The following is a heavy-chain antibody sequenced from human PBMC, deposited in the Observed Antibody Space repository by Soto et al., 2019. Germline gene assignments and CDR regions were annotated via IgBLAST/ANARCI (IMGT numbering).Heavy chain of an antibody. Sequence: GGSLRLSCAASGFTFSSYWMHWVRQAPGKGLVWVSRINSDGSSTSYADSVKGRFTISRDNAKNTLYLQMNSLRAEDTAVYYCARVQNQGDAGSYWFVYWGQGTLVTVSS. V-gene: IGHV3-74*01. CDR1: GFTFSSYW. J-gene: IGHJ4*02. CDR2: INSDGSST. D-gene: IGHD3-10*01. CDR3: ARVQNQGDAGSYWFVY.